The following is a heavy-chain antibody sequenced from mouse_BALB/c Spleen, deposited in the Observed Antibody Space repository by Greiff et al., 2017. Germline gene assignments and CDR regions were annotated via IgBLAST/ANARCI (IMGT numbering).Heavy chain of an antibody. D-gene: IGHD2-1*01. CDR1: GYSFTSYW. Sequence: VQLQQSGPQLVRPGASVKISCKASGYSFTSYWMHWVKQRPGQGLEWIGMIDPSDGETRFNQKFKDKATLTVDKSSSTAYMQLSSPTSEDSAVYYCARSGDGNSDAYWGQGTLVTVSA. J-gene: IGHJ3*01. V-gene: IGHV1S126*01. CDR3: ARSGDGNSDAY. CDR2: IDPSDGET.